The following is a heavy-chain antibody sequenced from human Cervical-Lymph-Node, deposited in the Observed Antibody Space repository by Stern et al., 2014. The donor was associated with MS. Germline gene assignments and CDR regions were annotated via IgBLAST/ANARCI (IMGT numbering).Heavy chain of an antibody. CDR1: GYIFTAYA. Sequence: VQLVQSGSELKKPGASANVSCTAAGYIFTAYAMNWVRQAPGQGLEWMGWINTKTGNPTYAQGFTGRFVFSLDTSVSKAFLHINSLKAEDTAVYYCARGSDGAAMPYWGQGSLVTVSS. CDR3: ARGSDGAAMPY. V-gene: IGHV7-4-1*02. D-gene: IGHD3-16*01. CDR2: INTKTGNP. J-gene: IGHJ4*02.